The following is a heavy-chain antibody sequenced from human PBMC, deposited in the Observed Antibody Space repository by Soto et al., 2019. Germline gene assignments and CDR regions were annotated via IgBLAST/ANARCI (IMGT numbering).Heavy chain of an antibody. V-gene: IGHV1-69*13. CDR1: GGTFSSYA. D-gene: IGHD3-9*01. J-gene: IGHJ5*02. Sequence: ASVKVSCKASGGTFSSYAISWVRQAPGQGLEWMGGIIPIFGTANYAQKFQGRVTITADESTSTAYMELSSLRSEDTAVYYCARSGLTSDWFDPWGQGTLVTVSS. CDR2: IIPIFGTA. CDR3: ARSGLTSDWFDP.